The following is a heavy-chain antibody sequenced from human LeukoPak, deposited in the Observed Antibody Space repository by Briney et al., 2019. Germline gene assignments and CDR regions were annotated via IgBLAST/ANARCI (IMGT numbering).Heavy chain of an antibody. J-gene: IGHJ4*02. Sequence: GGSLRLSCAASGFTFSGSAMHWVRQASGKGLEWVGRIRSKANSYATAYAASVKGRFTISRDDSKNTAYLQMNSLKTEDTAVYYCTSFYGSGSYWGSDYWGQGTLVTVSS. CDR1: GFTFSGSA. V-gene: IGHV3-73*01. CDR2: IRSKANSYAT. CDR3: TSFYGSGSYWGSDY. D-gene: IGHD3-10*01.